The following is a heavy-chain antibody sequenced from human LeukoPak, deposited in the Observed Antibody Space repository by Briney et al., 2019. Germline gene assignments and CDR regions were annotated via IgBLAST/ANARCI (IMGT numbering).Heavy chain of an antibody. CDR1: GGSISSYY. J-gene: IGHJ4*02. Sequence: PSETLSLTCTVSGGSISSYYWSWIRQPAGKGLEWIGRIYTSGSTNYNSSLKSRVTMSVDTPKNQFPLKLSSVTAADTAVYYCARDWCGGDCYDYWGQGTLVTVSS. V-gene: IGHV4-4*07. CDR2: IYTSGST. D-gene: IGHD2-21*01. CDR3: ARDWCGGDCYDY.